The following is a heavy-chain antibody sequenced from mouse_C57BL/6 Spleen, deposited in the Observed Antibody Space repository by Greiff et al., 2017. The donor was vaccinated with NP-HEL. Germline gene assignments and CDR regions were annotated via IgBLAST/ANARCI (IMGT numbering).Heavy chain of an antibody. V-gene: IGHV1-85*01. J-gene: IGHJ1*03. Sequence: VKLQESGPELVKPGASVKLSCKASGYTFTSYDINWVKQRPGQGLAWIGWLYPRDGSTKYNQKFKDKATLTADKSSSTAYMQLSSLTSEDSAVYYCARQDDGYSRYFDVWGTGTTVTVSS. CDR3: ARQDDGYSRYFDV. CDR2: LYPRDGST. D-gene: IGHD2-3*01. CDR1: GYTFTSYD.